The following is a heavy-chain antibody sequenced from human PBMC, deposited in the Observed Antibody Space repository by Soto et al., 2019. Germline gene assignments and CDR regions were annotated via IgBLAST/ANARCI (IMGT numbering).Heavy chain of an antibody. D-gene: IGHD6-19*01. Sequence: GESLKISCKGSGYSFTSYWIGWVRQMPGKGLEWMGIIYPGDSDTRYSPSFQGQVTISADKSISTAYLQWSSLKASDTAMYYCARPLLAVAGTSSEDYWGQGTLVTVSS. V-gene: IGHV5-51*01. CDR2: IYPGDSDT. J-gene: IGHJ4*02. CDR3: ARPLLAVAGTSSEDY. CDR1: GYSFTSYW.